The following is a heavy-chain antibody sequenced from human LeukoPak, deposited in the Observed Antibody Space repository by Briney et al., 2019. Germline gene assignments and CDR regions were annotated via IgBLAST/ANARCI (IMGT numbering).Heavy chain of an antibody. V-gene: IGHV3-7*01. J-gene: IGHJ5*02. D-gene: IGHD2-15*01. CDR3: ARGADGVSSNSRGWFDP. CDR1: GFTFSNYW. Sequence: GGSLRLSCAASGFTFSNYWMSWVRQAPGKGLEWVANIEQGGNVRYYVDSVKGRFTISRDNARNSLYLQMNTLRAEDTAVYSCARGADGVSSNSRGWFDPWGQGTLVTVSS. CDR2: IEQGGNVR.